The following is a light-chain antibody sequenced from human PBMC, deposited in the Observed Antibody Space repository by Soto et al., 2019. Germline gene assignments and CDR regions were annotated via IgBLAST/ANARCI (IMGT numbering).Light chain of an antibody. CDR2: SNN. V-gene: IGLV1-44*01. Sequence: QAVVTQPPSASGTPGQRVTISCSGSSSNIGSNTVNWYQQLPGTAPKLLIYSNNQRPSGVPDRFSGSKSGTSASLAISGLQSEDEADYYCAAWDDSLNGLWVFGTGTKLTV. CDR3: AAWDDSLNGLWV. CDR1: SSNIGSNT. J-gene: IGLJ1*01.